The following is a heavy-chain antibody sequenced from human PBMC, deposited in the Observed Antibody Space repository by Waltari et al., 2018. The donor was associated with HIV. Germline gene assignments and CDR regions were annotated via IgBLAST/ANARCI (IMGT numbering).Heavy chain of an antibody. CDR3: ARASRGVAVAGFDY. V-gene: IGHV3-21*01. Sequence: EVQLVESGGGLVKPGGSLRLSCEASGFTFSSYTMNWVRQAPGKGLEWVSAISSSSSDIYYAVSVKGRFTIPRDNAKNSLFLQMSSLRAEDMAVYYCARASRGVAVAGFDYWGQGILVTVSS. CDR1: GFTFSSYT. CDR2: ISSSSSDI. D-gene: IGHD6-19*01. J-gene: IGHJ4*02.